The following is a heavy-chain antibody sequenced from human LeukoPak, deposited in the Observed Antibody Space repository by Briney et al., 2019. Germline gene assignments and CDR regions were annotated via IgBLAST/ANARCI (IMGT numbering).Heavy chain of an antibody. Sequence: SQTLSLTCAVSGGSISSGGYSWSWIRQPPGKGLEWIGYIYHSGSTYYNPSLKSRVTISVDRSKNQFSLKLSSVTAADTAVYYCARGGSITMVRGGNWFDPWGQGTLVTVSS. CDR1: GGSISSGGYS. J-gene: IGHJ5*02. CDR3: ARGGSITMVRGGNWFDP. V-gene: IGHV4-30-2*01. CDR2: IYHSGST. D-gene: IGHD3-10*01.